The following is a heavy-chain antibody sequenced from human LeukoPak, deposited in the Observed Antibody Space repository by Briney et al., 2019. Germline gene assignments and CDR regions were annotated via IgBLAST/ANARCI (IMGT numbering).Heavy chain of an antibody. CDR3: ARQGLQQLLPGSNF. CDR1: GGSISSTSYY. J-gene: IGHJ4*02. D-gene: IGHD6-13*01. V-gene: IGHV4-39*01. CDR2: IYYSGAT. Sequence: SETLPLTCTVSGGSISSTSYYWGWIRQAPGKGLEWLASIYYSGATYYNPSLKSRLTVSGDTSNNRFSLELTSVTAADTAVYYCARQGLQQLLPGSNFWGQGTLVTVSS.